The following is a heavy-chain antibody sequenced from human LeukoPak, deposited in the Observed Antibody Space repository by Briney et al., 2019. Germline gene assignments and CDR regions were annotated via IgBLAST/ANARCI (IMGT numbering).Heavy chain of an antibody. V-gene: IGHV1-8*01. J-gene: IGHJ4*02. Sequence: ASVKVSCKAAGYTFSSYDINWVRQAPGQGLEYMGWMNPSSGNTGYTQKFQGRITMTRNTSISTAYMELSSLRSEDTAVYYCARSEGSFDYWGQGTLVTVSS. CDR2: MNPSSGNT. CDR3: ARSEGSFDY. D-gene: IGHD2-15*01. CDR1: GYTFSSYD.